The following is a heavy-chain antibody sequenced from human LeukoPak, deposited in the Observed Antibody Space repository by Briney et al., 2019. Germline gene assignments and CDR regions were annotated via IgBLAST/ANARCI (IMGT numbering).Heavy chain of an antibody. D-gene: IGHD3-10*01. Sequence: GESLRLSCAASGFTFSGYSMNWVRQAPGKGLEWVSSITTGNDKFYADSVKGRFTISRDDAKNSLYLLMNSLRVEDTALYYCARDPGDHDYWGQGILVTVSS. CDR2: ITTGNDK. V-gene: IGHV3-21*01. CDR1: GFTFSGYS. J-gene: IGHJ4*02. CDR3: ARDPGDHDY.